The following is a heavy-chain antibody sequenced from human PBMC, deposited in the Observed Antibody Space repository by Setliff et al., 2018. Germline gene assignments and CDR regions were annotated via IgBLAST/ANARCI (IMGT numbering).Heavy chain of an antibody. J-gene: IGHJ5*02. V-gene: IGHV3-23*01. CDR2: IGGRGIST. D-gene: IGHD6-19*01. CDR1: GFTFSSYA. Sequence: PGGSLRLSCAASGFTFSSYAMSWVRQAPGKGLEWVSGIGGRGISTYYADSVKGRFIISRDNSENTLYLQMNSLRAEDTAIYYCARDVRASSGWRDGNWFDPWGQGTLVTVSS. CDR3: ARDVRASSGWRDGNWFDP.